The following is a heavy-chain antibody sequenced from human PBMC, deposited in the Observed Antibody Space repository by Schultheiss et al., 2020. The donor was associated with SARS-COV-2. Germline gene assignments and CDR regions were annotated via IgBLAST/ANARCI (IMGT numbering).Heavy chain of an antibody. V-gene: IGHV4-34*01. D-gene: IGHD3-10*01. CDR2: IYYSGST. CDR3: ARNWQGSPNWFDP. Sequence: SETLSLTCAVYGGSFSGYYWGWIRQPPGKGLEWIGTIYYSGSTNYNPSLKSRVTISVDTSKNQFSLKLSSVTAADTAVYYCARNWQGSPNWFDPWGQGTLVTVSS. CDR1: GGSFSGYY. J-gene: IGHJ5*02.